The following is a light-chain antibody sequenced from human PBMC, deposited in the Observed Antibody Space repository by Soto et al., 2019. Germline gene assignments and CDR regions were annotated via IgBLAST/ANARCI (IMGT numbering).Light chain of an antibody. J-gene: IGKJ1*01. CDR2: GAS. V-gene: IGKV3-15*01. Sequence: EIVMTQSPATLSVSPGERATLSCRASQSVSSNLAWYQQKLGQAPRLLIYGASTRATGIPARFSGSGSGTEFTLTISSLQSDDFAVYCCQHYNNWPPWTFGQGTKVEIK. CDR3: QHYNNWPPWT. CDR1: QSVSSN.